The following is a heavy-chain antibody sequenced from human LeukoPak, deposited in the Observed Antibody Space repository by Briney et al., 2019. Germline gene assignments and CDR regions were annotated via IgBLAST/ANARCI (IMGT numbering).Heavy chain of an antibody. V-gene: IGHV3-20*04. CDR3: ARDYGGAAVGFWAFDI. Sequence: GGSLRLSCAASGFIFDDYGMNWVRQAPGKGLEWVSGINWNGGSRDYADSVKGRFTISRDNAKNSLHLQMNILRAEDTAFYYCARDYGGAAVGFWAFDIWGQGTTVTVSS. D-gene: IGHD1-26*01. CDR1: GFIFDDYG. CDR2: INWNGGSR. J-gene: IGHJ3*02.